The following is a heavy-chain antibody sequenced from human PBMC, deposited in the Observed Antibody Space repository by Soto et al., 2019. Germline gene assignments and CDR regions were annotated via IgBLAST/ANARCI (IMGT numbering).Heavy chain of an antibody. J-gene: IGHJ4*02. D-gene: IGHD2-15*01. CDR2: INHSGST. V-gene: IGHV4-34*01. CDR3: ARGQDIVVVVAAGFDY. CDR1: GGSFSGYY. Sequence: QVQLQQWGAGLLKPSETLSLTCAVYGGSFSGYYWSWIRQPTGKGLEWIGEINHSGSTNYNPSLKSRVTISVDTSKNQFSLKLSSVTAADTAVYYCARGQDIVVVVAAGFDYWGQGTLVTVSS.